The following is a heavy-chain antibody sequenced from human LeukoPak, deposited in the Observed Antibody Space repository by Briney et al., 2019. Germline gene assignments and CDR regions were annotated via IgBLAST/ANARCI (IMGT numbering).Heavy chain of an antibody. J-gene: IGHJ4*02. D-gene: IGHD3-9*01. CDR1: GFTFSSYA. V-gene: IGHV3-48*03. CDR2: ISSSGSTI. CDR3: ARGGDYDILTGYYY. Sequence: GGSLRLSCAASGFTFSSYATHWVRQAPGKGLEWVSYISSSGSTIYYADSVKGRFTISRDNAKNSLYLQMNSLRAEDTAVYYCARGGDYDILTGYYYWGQGTLVTVSS.